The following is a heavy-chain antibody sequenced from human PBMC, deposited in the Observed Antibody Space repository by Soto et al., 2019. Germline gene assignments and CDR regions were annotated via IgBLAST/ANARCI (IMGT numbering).Heavy chain of an antibody. Sequence: SETLSLTCAVSGGSISNADYYWSWIRQPPGKGLEWIGYIYYSGSTYYNPSLKSRVTISVDTSKNQFSLKLSSVTAADTAVYYCARDGFCSGGSCSYYYYYYGMDVWGQGTTVTVSS. V-gene: IGHV4-30-4*01. CDR2: IYYSGST. CDR3: ARDGFCSGGSCSYYYYYYGMDV. CDR1: GGSISNADYY. J-gene: IGHJ6*02. D-gene: IGHD2-15*01.